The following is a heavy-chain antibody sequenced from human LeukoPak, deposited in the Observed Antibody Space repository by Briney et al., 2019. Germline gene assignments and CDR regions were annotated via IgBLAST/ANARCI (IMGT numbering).Heavy chain of an antibody. J-gene: IGHJ3*02. CDR3: ARDRRGWELLRLSGAFDI. D-gene: IGHD1-26*01. CDR1: GGSISSYY. Sequence: PSETLSLTCTVSGGSISSYYWSWIRQPPGKGLEWIGYIYYSGSTNYNPSLKSRVTISVDTSKNRFSLKLSSVTAADTAVYYCARDRRGWELLRLSGAFDIWGQGTMVTVSS. CDR2: IYYSGST. V-gene: IGHV4-59*01.